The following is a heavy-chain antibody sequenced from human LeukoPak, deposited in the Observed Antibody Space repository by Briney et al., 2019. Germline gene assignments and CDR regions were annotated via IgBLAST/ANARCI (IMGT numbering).Heavy chain of an antibody. CDR2: ISGSGAST. Sequence: GGTLRLSCAASGFTFSNYGMSWVRQAPGKGLEWISAISGSGASTYYADSVKGRFTISRDNSKNTLYLQMNSLKTEDTAVYYCTKNAKQWLLVPLFDPWGQGTLVTVSS. J-gene: IGHJ5*02. CDR1: GFTFSNYG. CDR3: TKNAKQWLLVPLFDP. D-gene: IGHD6-19*01. V-gene: IGHV3-23*01.